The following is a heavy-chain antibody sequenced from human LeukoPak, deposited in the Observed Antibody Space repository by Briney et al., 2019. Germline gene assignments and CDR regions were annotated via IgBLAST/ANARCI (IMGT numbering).Heavy chain of an antibody. CDR1: CDSISGYY. V-gene: IGHV4-59*01. Sequence: PSETLSLTCTVSCDSISGYYWSWIRQPPGQGLEYIGYVYYSGATNSNPSLKSRVTISLDTSKNQFSLKLNSVTAADTAVYYCAKYGNYLVDWGQGTLVTVSS. CDR2: VYYSGAT. CDR3: AKYGNYLVD. J-gene: IGHJ4*02. D-gene: IGHD2/OR15-2a*01.